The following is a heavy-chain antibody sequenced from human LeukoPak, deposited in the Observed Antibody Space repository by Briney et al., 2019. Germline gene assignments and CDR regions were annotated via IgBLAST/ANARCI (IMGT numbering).Heavy chain of an antibody. CDR1: GYTLIELS. CDR3: AKENYDSSGWPTQALDY. V-gene: IGHV1-24*01. Sequence: ASVKVSCKVSGYTLIELSMHWVRQAPGKGLEWMGGFDPEDGETIYAQKFQGRVTMTEDTSTDTAYMELSSLRSEDTAVYYCAKENYDSSGWPTQALDYWGQGTLVTVSS. D-gene: IGHD3-22*01. J-gene: IGHJ4*02. CDR2: FDPEDGET.